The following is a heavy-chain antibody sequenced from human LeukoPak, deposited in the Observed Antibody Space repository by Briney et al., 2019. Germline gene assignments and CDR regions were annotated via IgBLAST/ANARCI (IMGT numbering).Heavy chain of an antibody. V-gene: IGHV1-2*02. J-gene: IGHJ5*02. CDR3: AREVGATVGNWFDP. Sequence: ASVKVSCKASGYTFTGYYMHWVRQAPGKGLEWMGWINPNTGGANYAQKFQGRVTMTSDTSISTAYMELSRLRSDDTAVYYCAREVGATVGNWFDPWGQGTLVTVSS. CDR1: GYTFTGYY. D-gene: IGHD1-26*01. CDR2: INPNTGGA.